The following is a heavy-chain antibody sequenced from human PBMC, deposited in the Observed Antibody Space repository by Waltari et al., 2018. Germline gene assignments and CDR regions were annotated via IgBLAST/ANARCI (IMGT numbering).Heavy chain of an antibody. V-gene: IGHV1-18*01. CDR2: ISAYNGNT. J-gene: IGHJ3*02. CDR1: GYTFTSYG. Sequence: QVQLVQSGAEVKTPGASVKVACKASGYTFTSYGISWVRQAPGQGLEWMGWISAYNGNTNYAQKLQGRVTMTTDTSTSTAYMELRSLRSDDTAVYYCAREATPFGVVIDAFDIWGQGTMVTVSS. CDR3: AREATPFGVVIDAFDI. D-gene: IGHD3-3*01.